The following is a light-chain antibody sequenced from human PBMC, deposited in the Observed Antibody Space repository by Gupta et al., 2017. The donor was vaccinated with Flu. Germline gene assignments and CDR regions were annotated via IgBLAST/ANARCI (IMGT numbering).Light chain of an antibody. Sequence: QSVLPRPPSASATPGQRVTISCSGSSSNVGSNTVNWYQQHPGTAPKLLIYSNNQRPSGVPDRFSGSKSGTSASLAISGLQAEDEADYYCAACDDSRNGWVFGGGTKLTVL. J-gene: IGLJ3*02. V-gene: IGLV1-44*01. CDR3: AACDDSRNGWV. CDR1: SSNVGSNT. CDR2: SNN.